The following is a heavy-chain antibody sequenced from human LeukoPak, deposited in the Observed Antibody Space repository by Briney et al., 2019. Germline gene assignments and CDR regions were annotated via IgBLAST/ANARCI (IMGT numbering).Heavy chain of an antibody. Sequence: SGGSLRLSCAASGFTFSSYEMNWVRQAPGKGLEWVSYITSSGDTIYYADSVKGRFTISRDNAKNSLYLQMHSLRAEDSAVYHCARDGYYGSGSYDFWGQGTLVTVSS. CDR2: ITSSGDTI. V-gene: IGHV3-48*03. D-gene: IGHD3-10*01. J-gene: IGHJ4*02. CDR3: ARDGYYGSGSYDF. CDR1: GFTFSSYE.